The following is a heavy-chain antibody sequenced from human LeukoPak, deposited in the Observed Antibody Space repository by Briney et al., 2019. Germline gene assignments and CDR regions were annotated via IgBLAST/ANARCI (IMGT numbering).Heavy chain of an antibody. D-gene: IGHD2-15*01. CDR2: IKQDGSEK. Sequence: GGSLRLSCAASGFTFTTYCMSWVRQAPGKGLEWVANIKQDGSEKCYVDSVKGRFTISRDNAKNSLYLQMNSLRAEDTAMYYCARDRWELLSNSYHYCGLDVWGQGTTVTVSS. CDR1: GFTFTTYC. V-gene: IGHV3-7*01. J-gene: IGHJ6*02. CDR3: ARDRWELLSNSYHYCGLDV.